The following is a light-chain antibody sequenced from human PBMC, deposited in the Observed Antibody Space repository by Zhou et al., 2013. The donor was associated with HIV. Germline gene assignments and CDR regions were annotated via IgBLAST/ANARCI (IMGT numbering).Light chain of an antibody. CDR2: GAS. J-gene: IGKJ1*01. CDR1: QDISRY. Sequence: IQLTQSPSFLSASVGDRVTITCRASQDISRYLAWYQQKPGKAPKLLIYGASIVQSGVPSRFSGSGSGTDFTLTISSLQPEDFATYYCLQDYNYPRTFGQGTKVEIK. CDR3: LQDYNYPRT. V-gene: IGKV1-6*01.